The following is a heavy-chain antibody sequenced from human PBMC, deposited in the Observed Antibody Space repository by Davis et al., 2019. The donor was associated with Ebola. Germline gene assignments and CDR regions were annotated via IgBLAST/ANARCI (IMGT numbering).Heavy chain of an antibody. CDR3: AREYSGSLGAFDI. Sequence: ASVKVSCKASGYTFTSYDINWVRQATGQGREWMGWMNPNSGNTGYAQKFQGRVTMTRNTSISTAYMELSSLRSEDTAVYYCAREYSGSLGAFDIWGQGTMVTVSS. CDR1: GYTFTSYD. D-gene: IGHD1-26*01. V-gene: IGHV1-8*01. CDR2: MNPNSGNT. J-gene: IGHJ3*02.